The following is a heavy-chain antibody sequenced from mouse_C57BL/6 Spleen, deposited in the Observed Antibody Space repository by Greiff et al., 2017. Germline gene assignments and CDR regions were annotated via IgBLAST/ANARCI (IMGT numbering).Heavy chain of an antibody. CDR3: ARFDSWGAMDY. CDR1: GYTFTSYW. V-gene: IGHV1-52*01. D-gene: IGHD1-1*01. CDR2: IDPSDSET. Sequence: QVQLQQPGAELVRPGSSVKLSCKASGYTFTSYWMHWVKQRPIQGLEWIGNIDPSDSETHYNQKFKDKATLTVDKSSSTAYMQLSSLTSEDSAVXYCARFDSWGAMDYWGQGTSVTVSS. J-gene: IGHJ4*01.